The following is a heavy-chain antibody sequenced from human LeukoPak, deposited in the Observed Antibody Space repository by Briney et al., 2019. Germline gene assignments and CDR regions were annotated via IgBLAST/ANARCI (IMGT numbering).Heavy chain of an antibody. J-gene: IGHJ4*02. CDR2: IKSKTDGGTT. V-gene: IGHV3-15*01. Sequence: KSGGSLRLSCAASGFTFSSYEMNWVRQAPGKGLEWVGRIKSKTDGGTTDYAAPVKGRFTISRDDSKNTLYLQMNSLKTEDTAVYYCTTDRSSGWYGRWGQGTLVTVSS. CDR3: TTDRSSGWYGR. D-gene: IGHD6-19*01. CDR1: GFTFSSYE.